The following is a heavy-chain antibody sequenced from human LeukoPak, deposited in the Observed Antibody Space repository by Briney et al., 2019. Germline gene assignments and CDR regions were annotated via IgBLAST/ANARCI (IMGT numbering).Heavy chain of an antibody. Sequence: GGSLRLSCAASGFTFSSYAMHWVRQAPGKGLEWVAVISYGGGDGSNIYYADSVKGRFTISRDNSKNTLYLQMNSLRAEDTAVYYCASEYSSSWYNFPPSGMDVWGQGTTVTVSS. CDR3: ASEYSSSWYNFPPSGMDV. CDR1: GFTFSSYA. J-gene: IGHJ6*02. D-gene: IGHD6-13*01. V-gene: IGHV3-30-3*01. CDR2: ISYGGGDGSNI.